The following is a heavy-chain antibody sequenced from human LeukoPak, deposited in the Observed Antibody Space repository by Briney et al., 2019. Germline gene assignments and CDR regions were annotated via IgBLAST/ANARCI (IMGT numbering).Heavy chain of an antibody. CDR3: ARLLYLQLGYFDL. J-gene: IGHJ2*01. CDR2: ISSSSSYI. D-gene: IGHD1-1*01. V-gene: IGHV3-21*01. Sequence: GGSLRLSCAASGFTFSSYSMNWVRQAPGKGLEWVSSISSSSSYIYYADSVKGRFTISRDNAKNSLYLQMNSLRAEDTAVYYCARLLYLQLGYFDLWGRGTLVTVSS. CDR1: GFTFSSYS.